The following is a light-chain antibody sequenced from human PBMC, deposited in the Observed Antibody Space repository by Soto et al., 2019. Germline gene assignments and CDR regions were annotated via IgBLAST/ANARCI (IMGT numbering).Light chain of an antibody. CDR1: SSNIGTSS. Sequence: QSVLTHPHSASGTHRQRVTISCSGSSSNIGTSSVHWFQQLPGTAPKLLISTTNQRPSGVPERFSGSKSGTSASLAISGLQSEDEADYYCAAWDDSLNGHVFGTGTKVTVL. CDR3: AAWDDSLNGHV. V-gene: IGLV1-44*01. CDR2: TTN. J-gene: IGLJ1*01.